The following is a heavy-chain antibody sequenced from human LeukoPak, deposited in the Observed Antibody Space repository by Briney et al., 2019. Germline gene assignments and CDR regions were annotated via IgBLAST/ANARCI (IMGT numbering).Heavy chain of an antibody. D-gene: IGHD2-2*01. J-gene: IGHJ6*02. CDR3: ARNVVVPAAIVYYYYGMDV. Sequence: GRSLRLSSAASRFTFSAYAMHWVRQAPGKGLEWVSVISYDGSNKYYADSVKGRFTISRDNSKNTLYLQMNSLRAEDTAVYYCARNVVVPAAIVYYYYGMDVWGQGTTVTVSS. CDR2: ISYDGSNK. CDR1: RFTFSAYA. V-gene: IGHV3-30-3*01.